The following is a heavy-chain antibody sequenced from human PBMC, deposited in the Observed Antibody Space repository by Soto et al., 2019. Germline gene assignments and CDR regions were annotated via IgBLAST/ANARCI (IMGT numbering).Heavy chain of an antibody. CDR1: GFTFDDYA. J-gene: IGHJ6*03. CDR3: AKGGVADIVAVVAATTDYYMDV. Sequence: EVQLVESGGGLVQPGRSLRLSCAASGFTFDDYAMHWVRQAPGKGLEWVSGISWNSGSIGYADSVKGRFTISRDNAKNSLYLQMNSLRAEDTALYYCAKGGVADIVAVVAATTDYYMDVWGKGTTVTVSS. CDR2: ISWNSGSI. D-gene: IGHD2-15*01. V-gene: IGHV3-9*01.